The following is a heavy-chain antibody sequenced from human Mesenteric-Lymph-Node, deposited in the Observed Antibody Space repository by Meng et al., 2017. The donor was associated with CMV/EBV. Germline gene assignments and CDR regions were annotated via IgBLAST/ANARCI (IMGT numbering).Heavy chain of an antibody. CDR2: IYSDNTT. J-gene: IGHJ3*02. CDR3: VRSNFWNNYYIDAFDM. V-gene: IGHV3-66*01. D-gene: IGHD3-3*01. CDR1: GFSVNTNY. Sequence: GGSLRLSCAASGFSVNTNYMSWVRQAPGKGLEWVSIIYSDNTTFYADSVKGRFTLSRDNARNSLSLQVNSLRAEDTSVYYCVRSNFWNNYYIDAFDMWGQGTMVTVSS.